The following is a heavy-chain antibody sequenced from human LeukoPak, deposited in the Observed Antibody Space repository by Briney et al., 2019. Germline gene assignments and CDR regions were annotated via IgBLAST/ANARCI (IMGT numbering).Heavy chain of an antibody. CDR2: IIPILGIA. CDR1: GGTFSSYA. J-gene: IGHJ4*02. Sequence: SVKVSCKASGGTFSSYAISWVRQAPGQGLEWMGRIIPILGIANYAQKFQGRVTITADKSTSTAYMELSSLRSEDTAVYYCARDLRSEPGYSSSWFVDYWGQGTLVTVSS. CDR3: ARDLRSEPGYSSSWFVDY. D-gene: IGHD6-13*01. V-gene: IGHV1-69*04.